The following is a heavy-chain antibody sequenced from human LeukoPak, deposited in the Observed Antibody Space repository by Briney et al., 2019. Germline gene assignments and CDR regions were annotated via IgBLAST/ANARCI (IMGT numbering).Heavy chain of an antibody. CDR3: AKVDYYDSSGYYYPLYYYYGMDV. V-gene: IGHV3-30*18. J-gene: IGHJ6*02. Sequence: PGGSLRLSCAASGFTFSSYGMHWVRQAPGKGLEWVAVISYDGSNKYYADSVKGRFTTSRDNSKNTLYLQMNSLRAEDTAVYYCAKVDYYDSSGYYYPLYYYYGMDVWGQGTTVTVSS. CDR1: GFTFSSYG. CDR2: ISYDGSNK. D-gene: IGHD3-22*01.